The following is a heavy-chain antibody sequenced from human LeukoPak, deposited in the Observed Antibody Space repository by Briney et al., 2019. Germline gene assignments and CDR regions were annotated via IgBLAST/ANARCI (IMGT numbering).Heavy chain of an antibody. CDR3: ARDISAGTHSWFDP. CDR2: IKQDGSEK. D-gene: IGHD6-19*01. V-gene: IGHV3-7*01. CDR1: GFTFSRYW. J-gene: IGHJ5*02. Sequence: PGGSLRLSCAASGFTFSRYWMSWVRQAPGKGLEWVANIKQDGSEKYYVDSVKGRFTISRDNAKNSLYLQMNSLRAEDTAVYYCARDISAGTHSWFDPWGQGTLVTVSS.